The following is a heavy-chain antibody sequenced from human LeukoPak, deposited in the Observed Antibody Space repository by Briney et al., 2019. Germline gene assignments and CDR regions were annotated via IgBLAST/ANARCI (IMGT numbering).Heavy chain of an antibody. D-gene: IGHD3-3*01. CDR1: GGTFSSYA. V-gene: IGHV1-69*05. J-gene: IGHJ4*02. Sequence: SVKVSCKASGGTFSSYAISWVRQAPGQGLEWMGGIIPIFGTANYAQKFQGRVTITTDESTSTAHMELSSLRSEDTAVYYCASGSQDYDFWGCGYWGQGTLVTVSS. CDR2: IIPIFGTA. CDR3: ASGSQDYDFWGCGY.